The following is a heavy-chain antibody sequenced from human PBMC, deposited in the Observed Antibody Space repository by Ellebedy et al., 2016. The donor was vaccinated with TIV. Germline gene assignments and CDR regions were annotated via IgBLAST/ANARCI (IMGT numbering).Heavy chain of an antibody. J-gene: IGHJ3*02. V-gene: IGHV5-51*01. CDR2: IYLGDSDT. D-gene: IGHD1-26*01. CDR3: ARGIVGATTGAFDI. CDR1: GYSFTSHW. Sequence: GESLKISXKGSGYSFTSHWIGWVRQMPGKGLEWMAIIYLGDSDTRYSPSFQGQVTISADKSISTAYLQWSSLKASDTAMYYCARGIVGATTGAFDIWGQGTMVTVSS.